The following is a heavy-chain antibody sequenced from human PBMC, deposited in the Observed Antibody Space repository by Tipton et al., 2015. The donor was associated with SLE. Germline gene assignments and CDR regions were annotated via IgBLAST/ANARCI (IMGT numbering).Heavy chain of an antibody. D-gene: IGHD6-13*01. CDR3: ARDSRSSWSYYYYGMDV. V-gene: IGHV3-7*01. Sequence: SLRLSCAASGFTFSNYWMTWVRQAPGKGLEWVANVKEHGSEKYYVDSVKGRFTISRDNSKNTRYLQMNSLRAEDTAVYYCARDSRSSWSYYYYGMDVWGQGTTVTVSS. CDR2: VKEHGSEK. J-gene: IGHJ6*02. CDR1: GFTFSNYW.